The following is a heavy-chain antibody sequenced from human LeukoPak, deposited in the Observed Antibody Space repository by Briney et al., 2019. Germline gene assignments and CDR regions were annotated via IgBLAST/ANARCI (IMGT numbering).Heavy chain of an antibody. CDR2: IYYSGST. Sequence: PSQTLSLTCTVSGGSISSGDYYWSWIRQPPGKGLEWIGYIYYSGSTYYNPSLKSRVTISVDTSKNQFSLKLSSVTAADTAVYYCARYSSSSSWFDPWGQGTLVTVSS. V-gene: IGHV4-30-4*08. D-gene: IGHD6-13*01. CDR3: ARYSSSSSWFDP. CDR1: GGSISSGDYY. J-gene: IGHJ5*02.